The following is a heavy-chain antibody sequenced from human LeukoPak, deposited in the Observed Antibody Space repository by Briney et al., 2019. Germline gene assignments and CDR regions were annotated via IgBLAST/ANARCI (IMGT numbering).Heavy chain of an antibody. D-gene: IGHD3-16*01. J-gene: IGHJ4*02. V-gene: IGHV3-53*01. CDR2: MYTGGTT. CDR3: AKDEATSGGGLAS. CDR1: GFTVSGTH. Sequence: GSLRLSCAASGFTVSGTHMSWVRQAPGKGLEWVAAMYTGGTTYYADSVTGRFTISRGNSKNTLYLHMNSLRAEDTAVYYCAKDEATSGGGLASWGQGTLVSVSS.